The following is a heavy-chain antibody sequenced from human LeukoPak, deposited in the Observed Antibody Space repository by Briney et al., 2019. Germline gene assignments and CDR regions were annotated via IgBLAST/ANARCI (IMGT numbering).Heavy chain of an antibody. D-gene: IGHD5-12*01. J-gene: IGHJ4*02. CDR3: ARDLDSQWLRPQDY. CDR2: INWNGGST. V-gene: IGHV3-20*04. Sequence: PGGSLRLSCAASGFTFDDYGMSWVRQAPGKGLEWVSGINWNGGSTGYADSVKGRFTISRDNAKNSLYLQMNSLRAEDTALYYCARDLDSQWLRPQDYWGQGTLVTVSS. CDR1: GFTFDDYG.